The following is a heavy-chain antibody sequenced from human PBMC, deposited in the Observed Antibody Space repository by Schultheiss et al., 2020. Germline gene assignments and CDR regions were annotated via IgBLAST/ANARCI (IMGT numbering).Heavy chain of an antibody. Sequence: SGTLSLTCTVSGGSISSGDYYWSWIRQPPGKGLEWIGYIYYSGSTYYNPSLKSRVTISVDTSKNQFSLKLSSVTAADTAVYYCARDLRQSGYFDYWGQGTLVTVSS. CDR2: IYYSGST. D-gene: IGHD6-25*01. CDR1: GGSISSGDYY. CDR3: ARDLRQSGYFDY. V-gene: IGHV4-30-4*01. J-gene: IGHJ4*02.